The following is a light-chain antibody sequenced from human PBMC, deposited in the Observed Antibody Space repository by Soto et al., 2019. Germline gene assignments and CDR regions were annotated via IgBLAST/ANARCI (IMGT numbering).Light chain of an antibody. Sequence: DIQMTQSPSSLSASVGDRVTITCRASQTIDTYLNLSQQNPGKAPKLLIYAASTLQNGVPSRFCGSGARIYVTLPISSVQPDDFATYCGQQSNGNPYTYGQGTELQIK. J-gene: IGKJ2*01. CDR3: QQSNGNPYT. CDR1: QTIDTY. CDR2: AAS. V-gene: IGKV1-39*01.